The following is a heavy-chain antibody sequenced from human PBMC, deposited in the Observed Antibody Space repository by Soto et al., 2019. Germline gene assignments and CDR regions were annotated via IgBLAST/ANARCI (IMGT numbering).Heavy chain of an antibody. D-gene: IGHD3-3*01. J-gene: IGHJ4*02. CDR2: IYHSGSP. CDR1: GGSISSSNW. CDR3: ARGGSGYYGSGFDY. Sequence: QVQLQESGPGLVKPSGTLSLTCAVSGGSISSSNWWSWVRQPPGKGLEWIGEIYHSGSPNYNPSLKGRVAIAVHKAKNQFPPKLRSVTAADTAVYYCARGGSGYYGSGFDYWGQGTLVTVSS. V-gene: IGHV4-4*02.